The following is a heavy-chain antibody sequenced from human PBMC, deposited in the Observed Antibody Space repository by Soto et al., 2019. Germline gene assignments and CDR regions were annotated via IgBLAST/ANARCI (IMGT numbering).Heavy chain of an antibody. Sequence: GGSLRLAXAASGFTFSSYWMHWVRQAPGKGLVWVSRINSDGSSTSYADSVKGRFTISRDNAKNTLYLQMNSLRAEDTAVYYCARVGYDSSGYYRRSDRIIDYWGQGTLVTVSS. CDR2: INSDGSST. V-gene: IGHV3-74*01. D-gene: IGHD3-22*01. CDR3: ARVGYDSSGYYRRSDRIIDY. CDR1: GFTFSSYW. J-gene: IGHJ4*02.